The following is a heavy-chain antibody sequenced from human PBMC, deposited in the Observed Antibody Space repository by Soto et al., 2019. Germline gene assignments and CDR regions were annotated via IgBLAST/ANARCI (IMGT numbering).Heavy chain of an antibody. D-gene: IGHD6-19*01. CDR2: TSFDGSSG. CDR3: AKSPPAVAGYFDY. CDR1: GFTFSSSG. V-gene: IGHV3-30*18. Sequence: QVQLVESGGGVVQPGRSLRLSCAASGFTFSSSGMHWVRQAPGKGLEWVAVTSFDGSSGYHADSVRRRFTISRDKSNNTLYLQMNSLRAEDTAVYYCAKSPPAVAGYFDYWGQGTLVTVSS. J-gene: IGHJ4*02.